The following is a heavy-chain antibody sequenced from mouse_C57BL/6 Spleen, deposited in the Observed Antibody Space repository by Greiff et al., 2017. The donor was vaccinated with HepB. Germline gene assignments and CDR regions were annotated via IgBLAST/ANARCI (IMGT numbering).Heavy chain of an antibody. CDR3: AREGGNYVRYYAMDY. J-gene: IGHJ4*01. D-gene: IGHD2-1*01. CDR1: GYTFTSYW. CDR2: IDPSDSET. V-gene: IGHV1-52*01. Sequence: QVQLQQPGAELVRPGSSVKLSCKASGYTFTSYWMHWVKQRPIQGLEWIGNIDPSDSETHYNQKFKDKATLTVDNSSSTAYMQLSSLTSEDSAVYYCAREGGNYVRYYAMDYWGQGTSVTVSS.